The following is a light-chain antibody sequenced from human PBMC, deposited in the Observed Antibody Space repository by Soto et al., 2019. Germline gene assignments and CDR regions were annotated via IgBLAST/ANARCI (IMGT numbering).Light chain of an antibody. CDR3: QSDDSSLSAWV. CDR2: ANS. J-gene: IGLJ3*02. CDR1: SSNIGAGYD. V-gene: IGLV1-40*01. Sequence: QSALTQPPSVSGAPGQRVTISCTGSSSNIGAGYDVHWYQQLPGTAPKLLIYANSNRPSGVPDRFSGSKSGTSASLAITGLQAEDEADYYCQSDDSSLSAWVFGGGTKVTVL.